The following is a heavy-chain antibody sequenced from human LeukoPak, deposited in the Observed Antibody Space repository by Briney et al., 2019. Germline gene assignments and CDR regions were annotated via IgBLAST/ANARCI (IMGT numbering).Heavy chain of an antibody. J-gene: IGHJ4*02. CDR1: GFTVSNNF. Sequence: GGSLRLSCAASGFTVSNNFMTWVRQAPGKGPECVSAIYSGGNTYYADSVKGRFTISRDNSKNTLYLQMNSLRAEDTAVYYCARSGSYLDFDYWGQGTLVAVSS. CDR2: IYSGGNT. V-gene: IGHV3-66*01. CDR3: ARSGSYLDFDY. D-gene: IGHD1-26*01.